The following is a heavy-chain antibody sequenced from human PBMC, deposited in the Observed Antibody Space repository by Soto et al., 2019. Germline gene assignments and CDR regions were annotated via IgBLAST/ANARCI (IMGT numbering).Heavy chain of an antibody. CDR3: ARHGSN. CDR2: IYYSGIT. J-gene: IGHJ4*02. Sequence: SETLSLTCTVSGVSISNSSYYWGWIRRPPGKGLEWIGTIYYSGITYYNPSLKSRVTISVDTSKNQFPLKLTSVTAADTAVYYCARHGSNWGQGTLVTVSS. V-gene: IGHV4-39*01. CDR1: GVSISNSSYY.